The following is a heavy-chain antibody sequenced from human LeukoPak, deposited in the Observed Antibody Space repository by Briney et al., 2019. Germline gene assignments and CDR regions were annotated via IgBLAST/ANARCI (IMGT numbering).Heavy chain of an antibody. CDR2: IYSGGST. CDR3: ASDSYSPEYFQH. D-gene: IGHD2-15*01. J-gene: IGHJ1*01. Sequence: PGGSLRLCCAASGFSVSNNYMSWVRQAPGKGLEWVSVIYSGGSTFYADSVKGRFTISRDNSKNTLYLQMNSLRAEDTAVYYCASDSYSPEYFQHWGQGTLVTVSS. V-gene: IGHV3-66*01. CDR1: GFSVSNNY.